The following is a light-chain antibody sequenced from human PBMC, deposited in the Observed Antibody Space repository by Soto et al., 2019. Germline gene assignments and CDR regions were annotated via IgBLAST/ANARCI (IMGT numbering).Light chain of an antibody. CDR1: QSISSW. CDR3: QQYNNYPRT. Sequence: DIQMTQSPSTLSASVGDRVTITCRASQSISSWLAWYQQKPGKAPKLLIYKASSLESAVPSRFSGSGSGKEFTLTISSLQPDDFATYYCQQYNNYPRTFGQGTKVEIK. V-gene: IGKV1-5*03. J-gene: IGKJ1*01. CDR2: KAS.